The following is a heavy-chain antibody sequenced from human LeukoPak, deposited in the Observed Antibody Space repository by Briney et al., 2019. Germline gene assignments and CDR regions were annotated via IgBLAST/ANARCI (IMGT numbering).Heavy chain of an antibody. CDR3: ATAVETGGPGPYYYYYMDV. CDR1: GYTFTGYY. J-gene: IGHJ6*03. CDR2: FDPEDGET. D-gene: IGHD7-27*01. V-gene: IGHV1-24*01. Sequence: GASVKVSCKASGYTFTGYYMHWVRQAPGKGLEWMGGFDPEDGETIYAQKFQGRVTMTEDTSTDTAYMELSSLRSEDTAVYYCATAVETGGPGPYYYYYMDVWGKGTTVTVSS.